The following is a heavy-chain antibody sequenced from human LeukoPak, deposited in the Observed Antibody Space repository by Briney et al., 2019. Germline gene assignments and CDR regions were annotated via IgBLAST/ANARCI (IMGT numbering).Heavy chain of an antibody. CDR3: ASRSAYTYGKTGYFDY. D-gene: IGHD5-18*01. CDR2: ISSGGSTI. J-gene: IGHJ4*02. CDR1: GFTLNSYS. Sequence: GGSLRLSCAASGFTLNSYSMYWVRQAPGKGLEWVSYISSGGSTIYYAESVKGRFTISRDNAKNSLYLQMNSLRAEDTAVYYCASRSAYTYGKTGYFDYWGQGTLVTVSS. V-gene: IGHV3-48*04.